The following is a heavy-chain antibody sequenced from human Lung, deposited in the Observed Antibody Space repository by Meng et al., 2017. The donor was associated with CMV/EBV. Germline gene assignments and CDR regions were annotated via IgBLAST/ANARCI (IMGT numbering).Heavy chain of an antibody. CDR2: IHYDTGET. CDR3: ARDDNWGPDY. V-gene: IGHV1-2*02. D-gene: IGHD7-27*01. CDR1: GYTFASHY. J-gene: IGHJ4*02. Sequence: ASXXVSCKTSGYTFASHYLHWLRQAPGQGLEWMAWIHYDTGETNYAQNFHGRVTVTRDTSTTTVYMELRSLRPDDTAMYYCARDDNWGPDYWGQGTLVTVSS.